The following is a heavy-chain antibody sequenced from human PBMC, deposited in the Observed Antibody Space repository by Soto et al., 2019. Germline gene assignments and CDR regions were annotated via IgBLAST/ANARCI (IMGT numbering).Heavy chain of an antibody. CDR2: IYYSGAT. Sequence: QVQLQESGPGLVKPSETLSLTCIVSGGSISNNYWGWIRQPPGKGLEYIGYIYYSGATNYNPSLKSRLTISVDTSKNQFSLKLNSVIAADTAVYYCARVLGGRNLFDYWGQGTLVTVSS. CDR3: ARVLGGRNLFDY. CDR1: GGSISNNY. V-gene: IGHV4-59*01. J-gene: IGHJ4*02. D-gene: IGHD3-16*01.